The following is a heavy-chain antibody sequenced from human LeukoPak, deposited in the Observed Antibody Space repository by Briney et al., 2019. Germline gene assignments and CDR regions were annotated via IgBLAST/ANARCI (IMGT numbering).Heavy chain of an antibody. CDR3: AGRPTGYSSGYIH. D-gene: IGHD5-18*01. CDR1: GIAFSNYA. Sequence: GGSLRLSCVASGIAFSNYAVSWVRQAPEKGLDWVSVISGSAHKIRYADSVKGRFTISRDNSENIVYLQMNNLRVEDTAVYYCAGRPTGYSSGYIHWGQGTLVTVSS. CDR2: ISGSAHKI. V-gene: IGHV3-23*01. J-gene: IGHJ4*02.